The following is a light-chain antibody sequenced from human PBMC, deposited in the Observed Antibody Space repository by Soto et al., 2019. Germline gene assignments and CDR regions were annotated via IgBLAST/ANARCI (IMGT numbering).Light chain of an antibody. CDR3: QQYHSLP. J-gene: IGKJ1*01. V-gene: IGKV1-5*03. Sequence: DIQMTQSPSTLSASVGDTVTITCRASQSISRWLAWYQQNPGKDPKLLIYKASSLESGVPSRFNGSGSGTDFTLNITSLQPADFSPYYCQQYHSLPFGQGTKVESK. CDR1: QSISRW. CDR2: KAS.